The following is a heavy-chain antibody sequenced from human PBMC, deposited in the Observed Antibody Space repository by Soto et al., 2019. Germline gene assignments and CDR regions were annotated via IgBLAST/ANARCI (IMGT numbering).Heavy chain of an antibody. J-gene: IGHJ3*02. Sequence: EVQLVESGGGLVQPGGSLRLSCAASGFAFSSYWMHWVRQVPGKGLVWVSRINGDASSTRYADSVRGRFTISRDNAKNTLYLQINSLRAEDTAVYHCVRLRSTTLGGGDAFDIWGQGTMVTVSS. CDR2: INGDASST. CDR3: VRLRSTTLGGGDAFDI. CDR1: GFAFSSYW. D-gene: IGHD1-1*01. V-gene: IGHV3-74*01.